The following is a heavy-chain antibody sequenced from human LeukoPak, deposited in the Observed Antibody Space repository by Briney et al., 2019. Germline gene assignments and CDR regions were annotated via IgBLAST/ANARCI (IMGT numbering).Heavy chain of an antibody. J-gene: IGHJ4*02. Sequence: GGPLRLSCAASGFTFSSYGMHWVRQAPGKGLEWVAFIRYDGSNKYYADSVKGRFTISRDNSKNTLYLQMNSLRTEDTAVYYCAKGGAYYDSYLIDYWGQGTLVTVSS. CDR1: GFTFSSYG. CDR3: AKGGAYYDSYLIDY. CDR2: IRYDGSNK. V-gene: IGHV3-30*02. D-gene: IGHD3-22*01.